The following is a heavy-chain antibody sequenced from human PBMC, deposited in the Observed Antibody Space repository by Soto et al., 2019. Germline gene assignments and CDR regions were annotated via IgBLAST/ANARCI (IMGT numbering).Heavy chain of an antibody. CDR3: ARDPKTKLFLGRREDPYYYYYMDV. V-gene: IGHV4-31*03. CDR2: IYYSGST. Sequence: PSETLSLTCTVSGGSISSGGYYWSWIRQHPGKGLEWIGYIYYSGSTYYNPSLKSRVTISVDTSKNQFSLKLSSVTAADTAVYYCARDPKTKLFLGRREDPYYYYYMDVWGKGTTVTVSS. J-gene: IGHJ6*03. D-gene: IGHD3-3*01. CDR1: GGSISSGGYY.